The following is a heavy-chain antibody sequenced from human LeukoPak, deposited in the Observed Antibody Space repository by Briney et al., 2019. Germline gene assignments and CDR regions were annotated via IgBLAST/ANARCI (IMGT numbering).Heavy chain of an antibody. D-gene: IGHD3-10*01. CDR3: ARDRFEDY. J-gene: IGHJ4*02. V-gene: IGHV1-18*01. CDR2: ISAYNGNT. CDR1: AYIFTSYG. Sequence: ASVMVSCKASAYIFTSYGIGWVRQAPGQGLEWMGWISAYNGNTNYAQKFQGRVTMTTDTSTSTAYMELRSLRSDDTAVYYCARDRFEDYWGQGTLVTVSS.